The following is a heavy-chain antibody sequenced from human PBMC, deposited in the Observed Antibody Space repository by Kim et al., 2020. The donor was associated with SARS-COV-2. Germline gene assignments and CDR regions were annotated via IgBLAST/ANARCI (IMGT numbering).Heavy chain of an antibody. V-gene: IGHV1-46*01. CDR2: INPSGGST. CDR3: ARDSMVRGVIISYYYYGMDV. Sequence: ASVKVSCKASGYTFTSYYMHWVRQAPGQGLEWMGIINPSGGSTSYAQKFQGRVTMTRDTSTSTVYMELSSLRSEDTAVYYCARDSMVRGVIISYYYYGMDVWGQGTTVTVSS. J-gene: IGHJ6*02. D-gene: IGHD3-10*01. CDR1: GYTFTSYY.